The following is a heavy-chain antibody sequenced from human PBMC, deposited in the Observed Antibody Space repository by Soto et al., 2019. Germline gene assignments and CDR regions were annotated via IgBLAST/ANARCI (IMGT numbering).Heavy chain of an antibody. CDR3: AKDSFSRNGIHDPFDI. D-gene: IGHD3-3*01. V-gene: IGHV3-21*01. CDR1: GFTFSSYS. Sequence: PGGSLRLSCAASGFTFSSYSMNWVRQAPGKGLEWVSSISSSSSYIYYADSVKGRFTISRDNAKNSLYLQMNSLRAEDTAAYYCAKDSFSRNGIHDPFDIWGQGTMVTVSS. J-gene: IGHJ3*02. CDR2: ISSSSSYI.